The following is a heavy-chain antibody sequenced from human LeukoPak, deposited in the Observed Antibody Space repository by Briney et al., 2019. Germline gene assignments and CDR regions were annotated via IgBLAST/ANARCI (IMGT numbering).Heavy chain of an antibody. D-gene: IGHD3-16*01. CDR3: AKIYSDYVWGSFVDP. J-gene: IGHJ5*02. CDR1: GFTFSSYA. CDR2: ISGSGGST. Sequence: GRSLRLSCAASGFTFSSYARSWVRHAPGKGLEWVSAISGSGGSTYYADPSKGRFTISRRDSKNTLYLKMNSPSAEETAVYYCAKIYSDYVWGSFVDPWGQGTLVTVSS. V-gene: IGHV3-23*01.